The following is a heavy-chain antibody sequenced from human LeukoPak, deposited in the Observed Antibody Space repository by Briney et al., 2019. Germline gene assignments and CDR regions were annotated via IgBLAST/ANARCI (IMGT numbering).Heavy chain of an antibody. J-gene: IGHJ4*02. CDR2: IYYSGST. CDR1: CGYISSYY. V-gene: IGHV4-59*01. D-gene: IGHD3-3*01. Sequence: SETLALPFTVPCGYISSYYWSWIRQPPGKGLEWIGYIYYSGSTNYNPSLKSRVTISVDTSKNQFSLKLSSVIAADTAVYYCARVGEVTIFGVARFDYWGQGTLVTVSS. CDR3: ARVGEVTIFGVARFDY.